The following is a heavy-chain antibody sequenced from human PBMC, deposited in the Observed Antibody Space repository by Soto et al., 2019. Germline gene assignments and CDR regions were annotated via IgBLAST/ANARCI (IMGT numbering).Heavy chain of an antibody. J-gene: IGHJ6*03. D-gene: IGHD3-3*01. CDR1: GGSISSYY. V-gene: IGHV4-59*01. CDR3: ARARSEVVFIPGVDYYYYYMDV. Sequence: SETLSLICTVSGGSISSYYWTWIRQPPGKGLEWIGYISYSGNTNYNPSLKSRVTISVDTSKNQFSLKLRSVTAADTAVYYCARARSEVVFIPGVDYYYYYMDVWGKGTTVTVSS. CDR2: ISYSGNT.